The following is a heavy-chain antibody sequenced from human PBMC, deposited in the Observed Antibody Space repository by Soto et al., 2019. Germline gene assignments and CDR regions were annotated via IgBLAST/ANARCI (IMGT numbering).Heavy chain of an antibody. D-gene: IGHD5-18*01. CDR1: GFTFSDNA. J-gene: IGHJ6*02. CDR2: ISDDGDST. CDR3: AKSLSTAFNYGLDV. V-gene: IGHV3-23*01. Sequence: GGSLRLSCGASGFTFSDNAMTWVHQAPGKGLEWVSSISDDGDSTYYADSVKGRFTISRDNSKNTLFLQMSSLGAEDTAVYYCAKSLSTAFNYGLDVWGQGTSVTFS.